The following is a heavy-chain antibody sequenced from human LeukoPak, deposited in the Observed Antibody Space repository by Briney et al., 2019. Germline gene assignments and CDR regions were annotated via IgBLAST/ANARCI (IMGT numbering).Heavy chain of an antibody. J-gene: IGHJ3*02. CDR3: ARDYDILTGYENAFDI. CDR2: ISSSSSYI. V-gene: IGHV3-21*01. D-gene: IGHD3-9*01. Sequence: GGSLRLSCAASGFTFTRYSMNWVRQAPGKGLEWVSSISSSSSYIYYADSVKGRFTISRDNAKNTLYLQMNSLRAEDTAVYYCARDYDILTGYENAFDIWGQGTMVTVSS. CDR1: GFTFTRYS.